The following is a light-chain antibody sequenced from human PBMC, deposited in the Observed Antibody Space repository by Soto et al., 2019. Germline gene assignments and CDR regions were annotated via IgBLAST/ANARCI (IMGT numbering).Light chain of an antibody. Sequence: EIVLTQSPGTLSLSPGERATLSCRASQSVTSSFLAWYQQKPGQAPRLLIYGASSRATGIPDRFSGSGSGTDFTLTISRLEPEDVAVDYCQQYDSSPLTFGGWTKVEIK. CDR3: QQYDSSPLT. CDR2: GAS. V-gene: IGKV3-20*01. CDR1: QSVTSSF. J-gene: IGKJ4*01.